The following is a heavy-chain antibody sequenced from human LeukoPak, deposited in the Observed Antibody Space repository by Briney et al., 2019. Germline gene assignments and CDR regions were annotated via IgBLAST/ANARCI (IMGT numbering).Heavy chain of an antibody. CDR3: AKVIRDGYNYFDY. Sequence: PGASLRLSCAASGFTFSSYAMSWVRQAPGKGRERVSAISGSGGSTYYADSVKGRFTISRDNSKNTLYLQMNSLRAEDTAVYYCAKVIRDGYNYFDYWGQGTLVTVSS. CDR1: GFTFSSYA. CDR2: ISGSGGST. V-gene: IGHV3-23*01. J-gene: IGHJ4*02. D-gene: IGHD5-24*01.